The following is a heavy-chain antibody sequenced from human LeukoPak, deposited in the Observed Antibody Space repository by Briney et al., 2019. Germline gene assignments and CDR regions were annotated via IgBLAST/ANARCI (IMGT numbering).Heavy chain of an antibody. D-gene: IGHD3-22*01. J-gene: IGHJ4*02. CDR1: GYTFTSYD. CDR3: ARDSSGYYGPFDY. Sequence: ASVKVSCKASGYTFTSYDINWVRQATGQGLEWMGWMNPNSGNTGYAQKFQGRVTITRNTSISTAYMELSSLRSEDTAVYYCARDSSGYYGPFDYWGQGTLVTVSS. V-gene: IGHV1-8*03. CDR2: MNPNSGNT.